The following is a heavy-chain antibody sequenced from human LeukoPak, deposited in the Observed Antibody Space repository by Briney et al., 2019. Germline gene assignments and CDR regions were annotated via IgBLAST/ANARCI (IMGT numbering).Heavy chain of an antibody. D-gene: IGHD3-22*01. CDR3: ARWNLYYYDSSGSRAFDI. CDR1: GGSISSYY. CDR2: IYYSGYT. J-gene: IGHJ3*02. Sequence: PSETLSLTCTVSGGSISSYYWSWIRQPPGKGLEWIGCIYYSGYTNYKSSLKSRVTISVDTSKNQFSLKLSSVTAADTAVYYCARWNLYYYDSSGSRAFDIWGQGTMVTVSS. V-gene: IGHV4-59*01.